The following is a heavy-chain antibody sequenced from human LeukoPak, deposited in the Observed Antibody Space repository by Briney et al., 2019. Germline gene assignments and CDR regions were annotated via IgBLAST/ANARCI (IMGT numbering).Heavy chain of an antibody. CDR1: GYTFTGYY. V-gene: IGHV1-2*02. D-gene: IGHD3-22*01. CDR2: INPNSGGT. CDR3: ARVLLTYYFDSSGYYDY. Sequence: GASVKVSCKASGYTFTGYYMHWVRPAPGQGLEWMGWINPNSGGTNYAQKFQDRVTMTRDTSISTAYMELSRLRSDDTAVYYCARVLLTYYFDSSGYYDYWGQGTLVTVSS. J-gene: IGHJ4*02.